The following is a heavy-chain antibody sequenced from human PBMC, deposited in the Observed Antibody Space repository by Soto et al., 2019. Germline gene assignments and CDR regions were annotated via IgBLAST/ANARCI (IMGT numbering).Heavy chain of an antibody. CDR3: ARGPRVRGVRDYYYGMDV. V-gene: IGHV1-69*13. J-gene: IGHJ6*02. Sequence: SVKVSCKASGGTFSSYAISWVRQAPGQGLEWMGGIIPIFGTANYAQKFQGRVTITADESTSTAYMELSSLRSEDTAVYYCARGPRVRGVRDYYYGMDVWGQGTTVTVSS. CDR2: IIPIFGTA. D-gene: IGHD3-10*01. CDR1: GGTFSSYA.